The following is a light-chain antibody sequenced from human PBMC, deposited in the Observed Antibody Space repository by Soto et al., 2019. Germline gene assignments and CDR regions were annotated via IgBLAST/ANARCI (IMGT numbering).Light chain of an antibody. CDR3: GTWDGSVSVAL. V-gene: IGLV1-51*01. Sequence: QSVLSQPPSVSAAPGQKVTISCSGNSLNIGNKYVSWYQQLPGTAPKLLIYDNNKRPSGIPDRFSGSKSATSATLGITGLQTGDEADYYCGTWDGSVSVALFGGGTKVTVL. CDR2: DNN. CDR1: SLNIGNKY. J-gene: IGLJ2*01.